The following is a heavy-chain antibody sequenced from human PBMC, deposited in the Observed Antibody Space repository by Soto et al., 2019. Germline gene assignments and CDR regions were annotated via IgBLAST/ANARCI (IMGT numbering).Heavy chain of an antibody. CDR2: ISGYNGYT. CDR3: AKLGGSYNYRMDV. CDR1: GYTFSSYG. V-gene: IGHV1-18*01. Sequence: ASVKVSCKASGYTFSSYGISWVRQAPGQGLEWMGWISGYNGYTNYAQKFQGRVAMTTDTSTSTAYMDLRSLTSDDTAVYYCAKLGGSYNYRMDVWGQGTKVTVSS. D-gene: IGHD6-6*01. J-gene: IGHJ6*02.